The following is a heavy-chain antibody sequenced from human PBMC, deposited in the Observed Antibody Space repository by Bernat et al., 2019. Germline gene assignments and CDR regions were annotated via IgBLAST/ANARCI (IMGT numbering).Heavy chain of an antibody. CDR2: IYYSGST. CDR1: GGSVSSGSYY. D-gene: IGHD6-13*01. V-gene: IGHV4-61*01. CDR3: ASSGAAAAIRDAFDI. J-gene: IGHJ3*02. Sequence: QVQLQESGPGLVKPSETLSLTCTVSGGSVSSGSYYWSWIRQPPGKGLEWIGYIYYSGSTNYNPSLKSRVTISVDTSKNQFSLKLSSVTAADTAVYYCASSGAAAAIRDAFDIWGQGTMVTVSS.